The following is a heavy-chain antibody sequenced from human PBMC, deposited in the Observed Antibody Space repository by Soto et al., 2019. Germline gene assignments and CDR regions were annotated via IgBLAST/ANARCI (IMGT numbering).Heavy chain of an antibody. V-gene: IGHV3-23*01. CDR2: ISGSGGST. D-gene: IGHD2-15*01. J-gene: IGHJ3*02. Sequence: PGGSLRLSCAASGFTFSSYAMSWVRQAPGKGLEWVSAISGSGGSTYYADSVKGRFTISRDNSKNTLYLQMNSLRAEDTAVYYCAKDPVYFSGGSCYLTRAPVDAFDIWGQGTMVTVSS. CDR3: AKDPVYFSGGSCYLTRAPVDAFDI. CDR1: GFTFSSYA.